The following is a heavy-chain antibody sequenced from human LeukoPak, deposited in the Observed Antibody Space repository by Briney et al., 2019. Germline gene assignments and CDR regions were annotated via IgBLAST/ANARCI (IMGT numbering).Heavy chain of an antibody. CDR3: ATDRNGDYVSAFDI. V-gene: IGHV1-24*01. CDR1: GYTLTELS. D-gene: IGHD4-17*01. CDR2: FDPEDGET. Sequence: ASVKVSCKVSGYTLTELSMHWVRQAPGEGLEWMGGFDPEDGETIYAQKFQGRVTMTEDTSTDTAYMELSSLRSEDTAVYYCATDRNGDYVSAFDIWGQGTMVTVSS. J-gene: IGHJ3*02.